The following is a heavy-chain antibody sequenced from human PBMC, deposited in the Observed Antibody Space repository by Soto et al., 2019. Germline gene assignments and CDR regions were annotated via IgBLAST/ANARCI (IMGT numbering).Heavy chain of an antibody. CDR2: ISAYNGNT. V-gene: IGHV1-18*01. J-gene: IGHJ6*02. Sequence: QVQLVQSGAEVKKPGASVKVSCKASGYTFTSYGISWVRQAPGQGLEWMGWISAYNGNTNYAQKLQGRVTMTTDTSTSTAYMELRSLRSDDTAVYYCARDWVGTYYDFWSGPGDYYYGMDVWGQGTTVTVSS. CDR1: GYTFTSYG. CDR3: ARDWVGTYYDFWSGPGDYYYGMDV. D-gene: IGHD3-3*01.